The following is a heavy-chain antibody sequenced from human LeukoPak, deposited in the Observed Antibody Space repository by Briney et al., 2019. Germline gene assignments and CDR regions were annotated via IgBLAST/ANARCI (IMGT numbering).Heavy chain of an antibody. CDR3: ARGPPRIAAAGDQNSGLDY. CDR2: ISSSSSTI. V-gene: IGHV3-48*01. D-gene: IGHD6-13*01. J-gene: IGHJ4*02. CDR1: GFTLSSYS. Sequence: GGSLRLSCAASGFTLSSYSMNWVRQAPGKGLEWVSYISSSSSTIYYADSVKGRFTISRDNSKNTLYLQMNSLRAEDTAVYYCARGPPRIAAAGDQNSGLDYWGQGTLVTVSS.